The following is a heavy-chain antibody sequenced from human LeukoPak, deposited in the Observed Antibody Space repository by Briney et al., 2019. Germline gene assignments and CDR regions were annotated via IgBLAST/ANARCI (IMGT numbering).Heavy chain of an antibody. D-gene: IGHD3-22*01. CDR2: ISWNSGSI. CDR1: GFTFDDYA. Sequence: SLRLSCAASGFTFDDYAMHWVRQAPGKGLEWVSGISWNSGSIGYADSVKGRFTISRDNAKNSLYLQMNSLRAEDTALYYCAKDIDDSNNAFDIWGQGTMVTVSS. V-gene: IGHV3-9*01. CDR3: AKDIDDSNNAFDI. J-gene: IGHJ3*02.